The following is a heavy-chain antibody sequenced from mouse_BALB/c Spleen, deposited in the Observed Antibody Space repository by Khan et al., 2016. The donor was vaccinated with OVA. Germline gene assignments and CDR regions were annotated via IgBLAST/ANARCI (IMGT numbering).Heavy chain of an antibody. V-gene: IGHV3-2*02. J-gene: IGHJ2*01. D-gene: IGHD3-3*01. CDR3: ARVYGGDIDY. CDR2: ISYSGNT. Sequence: VQLQESGPGLVKPSQSLSLTCTVTGYSITSDYAWNWIRQFPGNKLEWMGFISYSGNTNYNPSLKSRISFTRDTSENQFFLQLNSVTTEDTATYYGARVYGGDIDYWGQGTTLTVSS. CDR1: GYSITSDYA.